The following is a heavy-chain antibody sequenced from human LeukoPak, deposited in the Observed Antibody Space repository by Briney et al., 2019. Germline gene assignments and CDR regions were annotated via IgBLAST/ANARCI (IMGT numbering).Heavy chain of an antibody. Sequence: GGSLRLSCAASGFTFSDHYIDWVRQAPGKGLEWVGRSRDKGNSYTTAYAASVRGRFTISRDDSKNSLYLQMNSLKIEDTAVYYCTKLARAPRDFDYWGQGTLVTVPQ. CDR3: TKLARAPRDFDY. J-gene: IGHJ4*01. D-gene: IGHD3-10*01. CDR2: SRDKGNSYTT. V-gene: IGHV3-72*01. CDR1: GFTFSDHY.